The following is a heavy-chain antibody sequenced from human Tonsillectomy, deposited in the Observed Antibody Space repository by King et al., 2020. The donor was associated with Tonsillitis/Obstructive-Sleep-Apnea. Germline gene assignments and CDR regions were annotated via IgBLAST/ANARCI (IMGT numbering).Heavy chain of an antibody. CDR3: ARGGIIDSSWYGNWFDP. CDR1: GGSFSGYY. D-gene: IGHD6-13*01. Sequence: VQLQQWGAGLLKPSETLSLTCAVYGGSFSGYYWSRIRQPPGKGLEWIGEINHSGSTSYNPSLKSRVTISVNTSKNQFSLKLSSVTAADTAVYYCARGGIIDSSWYGNWFDPWGQGTLVTVSS. J-gene: IGHJ5*02. V-gene: IGHV4-34*01. CDR2: INHSGST.